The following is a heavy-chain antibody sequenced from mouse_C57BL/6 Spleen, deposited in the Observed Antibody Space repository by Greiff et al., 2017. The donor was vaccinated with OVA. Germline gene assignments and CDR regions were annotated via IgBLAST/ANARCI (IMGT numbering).Heavy chain of an antibody. Sequence: QVQLQQPGAELVRPGTSVKLSCKASGYTFTSYWMHWVKQRPGQGLEWIGVIDPSDSYTNYNQKFKGKATLTVDTSSSTAYMQLSSLTSEDSAVYYCARLLGQFRVPFDYWGQGTTLTVSS. CDR1: GYTFTSYW. CDR2: IDPSDSYT. J-gene: IGHJ2*01. CDR3: ARLLGQFRVPFDY. V-gene: IGHV1-59*01. D-gene: IGHD3-3*01.